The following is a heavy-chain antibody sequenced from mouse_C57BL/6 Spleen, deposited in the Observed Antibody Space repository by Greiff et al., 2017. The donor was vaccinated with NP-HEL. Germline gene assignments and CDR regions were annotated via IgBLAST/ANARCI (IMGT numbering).Heavy chain of an antibody. V-gene: IGHV1-82*01. CDR1: GYAFSSSW. D-gene: IGHD6-1*01. CDR3: AREAAFDY. Sequence: QVQLQQSGPELVKPGASVKISCKASGYAFSSSWMNWVKQRPGKGLEWIGRLYPGDGDTNYNGKFKGKATLTADKSSSTAYMQLSSLTSEDSAVYFCAREAAFDYWGQGTTLTVSS. J-gene: IGHJ2*01. CDR2: LYPGDGDT.